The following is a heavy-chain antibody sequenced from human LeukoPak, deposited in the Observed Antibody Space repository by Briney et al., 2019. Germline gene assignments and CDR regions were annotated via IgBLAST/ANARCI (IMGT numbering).Heavy chain of an antibody. CDR2: ISGSGGST. D-gene: IGHD2-2*01. J-gene: IGHJ6*02. CDR1: GFTFSSYA. CDR3: AKDTVVVPAAMFYYYGMDV. Sequence: GGSLRLSCAAPGFTFSSYAMSWVRQAPGKGLEWVSAISGSGGSTYYADSVKGRFTISRDNSKNTLYLQMNSLRAEDTAVYYCAKDTVVVPAAMFYYYGMDVWGQGTTVTVSS. V-gene: IGHV3-23*01.